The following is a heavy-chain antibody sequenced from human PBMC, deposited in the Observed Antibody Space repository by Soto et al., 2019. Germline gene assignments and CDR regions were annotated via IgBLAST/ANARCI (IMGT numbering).Heavy chain of an antibody. V-gene: IGHV3-53*01. CDR1: GLNVSNNC. CDR3: AQDEGYCSTTTCYAMGFFYS. CDR2: IYNGGIT. D-gene: IGHD2-2*01. J-gene: IGHJ4*03. Sequence: GALRLSCTASGLNVSNNCMNWVRQAPGKGLEWVSVIYNGGITYYADSVKGRFTISRDNSKNTLSLQMNSLRAEDTAVYYCAQDEGYCSTTTCYAMGFFYSLGQGTLVTVSS.